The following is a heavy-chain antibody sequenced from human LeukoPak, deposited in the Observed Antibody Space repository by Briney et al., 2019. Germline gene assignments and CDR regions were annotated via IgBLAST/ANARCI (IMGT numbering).Heavy chain of an antibody. D-gene: IGHD3-22*01. Sequence: TGGSLRLSCAASGFIVSNNYMNWVRQASGKGLEWVSVMHSDGRTFYADSVKGRFTISGDKSKNMFYLQMDSLRAEDTAVYYCARDPDDRSGLDAFETWGQGTKVTVS. J-gene: IGHJ3*02. CDR3: ARDPDDRSGLDAFET. V-gene: IGHV3-53*01. CDR2: MHSDGRT. CDR1: GFIVSNNY.